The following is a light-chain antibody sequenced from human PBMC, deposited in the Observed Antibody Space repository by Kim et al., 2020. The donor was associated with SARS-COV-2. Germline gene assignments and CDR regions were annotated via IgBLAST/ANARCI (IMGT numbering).Light chain of an antibody. CDR2: EVT. J-gene: IGLJ2*01. CDR3: SSYTDSDTLI. V-gene: IGLV2-8*01. CDR1: HSDIGRFNY. Sequence: GQSGTLSCTGTHSDIGRFNYVSWYQHHPGRAPKLIIYEVTRRPSGVPDRFSGSKSANTASLTVSGLQTEDEADYYCSSYTDSDTLIFGGGTQLTVL.